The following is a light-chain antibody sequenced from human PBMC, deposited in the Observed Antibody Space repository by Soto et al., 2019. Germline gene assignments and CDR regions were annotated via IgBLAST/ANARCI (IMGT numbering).Light chain of an antibody. Sequence: VLTQCPGKLSLSAGERANLSWRASQTMRSSHLAWYQQKPGQAPRLLIYGASTRTFEVPDRFSGSWSGTKLTLTIRRLQPEDFAVYYCKHYGTSLTCGGGTKVDIK. CDR2: GAS. CDR1: QTMRSSH. V-gene: IGKV3-20*01. CDR3: KHYGTSLT. J-gene: IGKJ4*01.